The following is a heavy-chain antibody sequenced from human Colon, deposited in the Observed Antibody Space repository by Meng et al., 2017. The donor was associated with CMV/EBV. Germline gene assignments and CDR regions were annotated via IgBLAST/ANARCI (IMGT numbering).Heavy chain of an antibody. CDR2: TYYRSKYYN. D-gene: IGHD3-10*02. CDR1: GDSVSSNSAA. J-gene: IGHJ4*02. CDR3: ARDWGDVRGGFDF. Sequence: QVQLQQSGPGLVKPSQTLPLTCAISGDSVSSNSAAWNWIRQSPSRGLEWLGRTYYRSKYYNDYALSVKSRMTINPDTSKNQFSLQLNSVTPEDTAIYYCARDWGDVRGGFDFWGQGTLVTVSS. V-gene: IGHV6-1*01.